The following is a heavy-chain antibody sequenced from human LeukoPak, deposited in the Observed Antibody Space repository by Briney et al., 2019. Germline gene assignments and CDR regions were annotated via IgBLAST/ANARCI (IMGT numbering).Heavy chain of an antibody. V-gene: IGHV3-23*01. CDR1: GFTFSSYA. J-gene: IGHJ4*02. CDR3: AKGGLYKRDY. CDR2: ISGSGDST. D-gene: IGHD1-14*01. Sequence: GGSLRLSCAASGFTFSSYAMSWVRQAPGKGLEWFSTISGSGDSTYYAVSVKGRFTISRDNSKNTLYLQMNSLRAEDTAVYFCAKGGLYKRDYWGQGTLVTVSS.